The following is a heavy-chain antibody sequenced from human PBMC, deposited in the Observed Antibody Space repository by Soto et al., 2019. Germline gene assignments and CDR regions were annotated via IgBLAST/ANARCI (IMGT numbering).Heavy chain of an antibody. CDR3: AKGADSGFYSGYDYYFDY. V-gene: IGHV3-23*01. J-gene: IGHJ4*02. CDR2: ISGSGGST. D-gene: IGHD5-12*01. CDR1: GFTFSSYA. Sequence: GGSLRLSCAASGFTFSSYAMSWVRQAPGKGLEWVSAISGSGGSTYYADSVKGRFTISRDNSKNTLYLQMNSLRAEDTAVYYCAKGADSGFYSGYDYYFDYWRQGTLVTVSS.